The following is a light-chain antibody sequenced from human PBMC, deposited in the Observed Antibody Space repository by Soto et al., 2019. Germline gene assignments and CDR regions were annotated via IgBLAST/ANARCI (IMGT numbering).Light chain of an antibody. CDR2: DVS. J-gene: IGLJ2*01. Sequence: QSALTQPASVSGSPGQSITISCTGTSSDVGGYNYVSWYQQHPGKAPKLMIYDVSNRPSGVSNRFSGSKSGNTASLTISGRQAEDDADYYCSSYTSSSTLVVFGGGTKVTVL. V-gene: IGLV2-14*01. CDR3: SSYTSSSTLVV. CDR1: SSDVGGYNY.